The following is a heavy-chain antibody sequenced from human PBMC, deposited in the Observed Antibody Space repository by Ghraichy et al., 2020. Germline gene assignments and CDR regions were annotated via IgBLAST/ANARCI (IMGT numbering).Heavy chain of an antibody. CDR3: ARTFGSFLNWFDP. V-gene: IGHV3-53*04. CDR1: GFTVSSTY. J-gene: IGHJ5*02. CDR2: IYSGGAT. D-gene: IGHD1-26*01. Sequence: SCAASGFTVSSTYMSWIRRAPGKGLEWVLVIYSGGATYYADSVKGRFTISRHNSKNTLYLQMNGLRDEDTAMYYCARTFGSFLNWFDPWGQGTLVTVSS.